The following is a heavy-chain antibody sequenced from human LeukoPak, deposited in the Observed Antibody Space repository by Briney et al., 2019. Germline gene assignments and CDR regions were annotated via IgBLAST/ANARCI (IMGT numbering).Heavy chain of an antibody. V-gene: IGHV3-30*18. CDR3: AKDLPPIGYCSSTSCPPGLFDY. CDR2: ISYDGSNK. D-gene: IGHD2-2*01. J-gene: IGHJ4*02. CDR1: GFTFSSYG. Sequence: PGGSLRLSCAASGFTFSSYGMHWVCQAPGKGLEWVAVISYDGSNKYYADSVKGRFTISRDNSKNTLYLQMNSLRAEDTAVYYCAKDLPPIGYCSSTSCPPGLFDYWGQGTLVTVSS.